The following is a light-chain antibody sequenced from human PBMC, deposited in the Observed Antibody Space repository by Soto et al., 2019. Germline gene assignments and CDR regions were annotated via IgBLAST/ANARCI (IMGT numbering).Light chain of an antibody. J-gene: IGKJ5*01. V-gene: IGKV3-11*01. CDR3: QQNSNWPPIT. CDR2: DAS. Sequence: EIVLTQSPATLSLSPGERATLSCRASQSVSSYLAWYQQKPGQAPRLLIYDASNRATGIPARFSGSGSGTDFTFTISSLEPDDFAVYYCQQNSNWPPITFGQGTRLEIK. CDR1: QSVSSY.